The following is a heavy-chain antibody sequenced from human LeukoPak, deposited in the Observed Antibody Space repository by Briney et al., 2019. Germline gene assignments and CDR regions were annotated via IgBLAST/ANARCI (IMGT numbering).Heavy chain of an antibody. J-gene: IGHJ4*02. D-gene: IGHD3-22*01. CDR3: ARHPYYYDSSGYPYYFDY. V-gene: IGHV5-51*01. CDR2: IYPGDSDT. CDR1: GYSFTSYW. Sequence: GESLKISCKGSGYSFTSYWIGWVRQMXXXXXEWMGIIYPGDSDTRYSPSFQGQVTISADKSISTAYLQWSSLKASDTAMYYCARHPYYYDSSGYPYYFDYWGQGTLVTVSS.